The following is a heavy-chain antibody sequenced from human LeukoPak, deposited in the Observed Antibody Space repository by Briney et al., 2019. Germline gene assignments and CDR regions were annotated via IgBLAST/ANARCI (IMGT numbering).Heavy chain of an antibody. D-gene: IGHD3-16*02. V-gene: IGHV1-18*03. J-gene: IGHJ4*02. CDR1: GYTFTNYG. Sequence: EASVTVSCTASGYTFTNYGISWVRQAPGQGLEWMGRISAYNGNTDYAQKLQGRVTMTTGTSTNTAYMELRRLRCDDIAVYYCARDGGRNRYYFDYWGQGTLVAVSS. CDR2: ISAYNGNT. CDR3: ARDGGRNRYYFDY.